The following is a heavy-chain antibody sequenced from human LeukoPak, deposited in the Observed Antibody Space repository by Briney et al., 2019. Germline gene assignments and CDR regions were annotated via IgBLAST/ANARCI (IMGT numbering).Heavy chain of an antibody. Sequence: GGSLRLSCAASGFTFSNTWMNWVRQAPGKGLEWVGRIQSKTDGGTTEYAAPVKGRFTISRDDSMTTLYLQMNSLKTEDTAVYYCATLTVRGVINIWGQGTLVTVSS. J-gene: IGHJ4*02. CDR3: ATLTVRGVINI. CDR2: IQSKTDGGTT. CDR1: GFTFSNTW. V-gene: IGHV3-15*01. D-gene: IGHD3-10*01.